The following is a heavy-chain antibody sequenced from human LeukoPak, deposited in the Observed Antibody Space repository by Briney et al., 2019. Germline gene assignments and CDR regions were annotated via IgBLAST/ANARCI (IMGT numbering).Heavy chain of an antibody. CDR3: AILLRTTTFVPNWFDP. CDR1: GYTFTGYY. J-gene: IGHJ5*02. Sequence: ASVKVSCKASGYTFTGYYMHWVRQAPGQGLEWMGWINPNSGGTNYAQKFQGRVTMTRDTSISTAYMELSRLRSDDTAVYYCAILLRTTTFVPNWFDPWGQGTLVTVSS. D-gene: IGHD2/OR15-2a*01. V-gene: IGHV1-2*02. CDR2: INPNSGGT.